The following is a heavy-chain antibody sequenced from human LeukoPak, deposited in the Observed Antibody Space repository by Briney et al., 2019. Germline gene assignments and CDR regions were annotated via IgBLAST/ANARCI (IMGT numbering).Heavy chain of an antibody. V-gene: IGHV4-39*07. CDR1: GGSISSSSYY. D-gene: IGHD3-16*01. CDR3: ARGTLLGGSTHFQY. CDR2: IYYSGST. Sequence: SETLSLTCTVSGGSISSSSYYWGWIRQPPGKGLEWIGSIYYSGSTYYNPSLKSRVTISVDTSKNQFSLKLNSVTAADTAVFYCARGTLLGGSTHFQYWGRGTLVTVSS. J-gene: IGHJ4*01.